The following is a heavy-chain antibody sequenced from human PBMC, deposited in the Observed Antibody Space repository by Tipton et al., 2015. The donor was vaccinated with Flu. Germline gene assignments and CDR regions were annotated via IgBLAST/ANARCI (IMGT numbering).Heavy chain of an antibody. Sequence: QVQLVQSGAEVKKPGASVKVSCKASGYTSTSYYMHWVRQAPGQGLEWMGIINPSGGSTSYAQKFQGRVTMTRDTSTSTVYMELSSLRSEDTAVYYCARDQRGGPTFDYWGQGTLVTVSS. J-gene: IGHJ4*02. CDR1: GYTSTSYY. V-gene: IGHV1-46*01. D-gene: IGHD6-25*01. CDR2: INPSGGST. CDR3: ARDQRGGPTFDY.